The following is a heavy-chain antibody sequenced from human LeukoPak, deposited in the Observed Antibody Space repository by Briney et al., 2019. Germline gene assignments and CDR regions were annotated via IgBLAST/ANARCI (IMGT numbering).Heavy chain of an antibody. CDR3: ARGLTYYYGSGRFSGNNWFDP. V-gene: IGHV3-30*03. CDR1: GFTFRSYG. D-gene: IGHD3-10*01. Sequence: GRSLRLSCAASGFTFRSYGMHWVRQAPAKGLEWVAVISYDGSNKYYADSVKGRFTISRDNAKNTLYLQMNSLRAEDTAVYYCARGLTYYYGSGRFSGNNWFDPWGQGTLVTVSS. CDR2: ISYDGSNK. J-gene: IGHJ5*02.